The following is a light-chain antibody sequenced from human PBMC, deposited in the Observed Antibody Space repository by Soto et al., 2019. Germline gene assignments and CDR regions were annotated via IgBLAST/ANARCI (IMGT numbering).Light chain of an antibody. CDR2: DDT. J-gene: IGLJ1*01. CDR3: HVWDNVGDHYV. V-gene: IGLV3-21*02. CDR1: NIGSKS. Sequence: SYDLTQPPSVSVAPGQTARLACAGNNIGSKSVHWYQQRPGQAPVLVVYDDTDRPSGIPERFSGSNSGNTATLTISRVEAGDEADYYCHVWDNVGDHYVFGPGTKVT.